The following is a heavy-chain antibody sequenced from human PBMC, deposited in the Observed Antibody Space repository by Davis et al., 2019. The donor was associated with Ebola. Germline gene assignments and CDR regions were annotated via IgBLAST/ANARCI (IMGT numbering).Heavy chain of an antibody. V-gene: IGHV3-53*01. CDR2: IYTDGRM. CDR3: TRHVPGDFWYFDL. CDR1: GFIVSDKY. D-gene: IGHD4-17*01. J-gene: IGHJ2*01. Sequence: GGSLRLSCAASGFIVSDKYMSWVRQAPGKGLEWVSVIYTDGRMYHADSVKGRFTISRDNSENTVYLQMNSLRAEDTAVYYCTRHVPGDFWYFDLWGRGTLVTVSS.